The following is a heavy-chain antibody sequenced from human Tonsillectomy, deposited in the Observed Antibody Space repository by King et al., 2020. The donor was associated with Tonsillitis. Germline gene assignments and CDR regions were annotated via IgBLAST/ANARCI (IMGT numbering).Heavy chain of an antibody. J-gene: IGHJ4*01. Sequence: VQLVESGGGLVQPGGSLRLSCAASGFTFSSYCFHWVRQTPGKGLVWVSRFDSVGIGTRYADSLRGRFTMFRDNAKNTLYLQMNSLRGEDSAVYYCVRGGRDDATIPYFDFWGHGTLITVSS. D-gene: IGHD5-24*01. V-gene: IGHV3-74*02. CDR2: FDSVGIGT. CDR1: GFTFSSYC. CDR3: VRGGRDDATIPYFDF.